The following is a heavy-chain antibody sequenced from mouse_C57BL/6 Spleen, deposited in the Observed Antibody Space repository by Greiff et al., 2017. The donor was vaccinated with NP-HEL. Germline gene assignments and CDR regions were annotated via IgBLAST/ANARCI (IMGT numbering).Heavy chain of an antibody. J-gene: IGHJ2*01. CDR1: GYTFTDYN. V-gene: IGHV1-22*01. CDR3: ARDPYYYGSSVDY. CDR2: INPNNGGT. D-gene: IGHD1-1*01. Sequence: EVQLQQSGPELVKPGASVKMSCKASGYTFTDYNMHWVKQSHGKSLEWIGYINPNNGGTSYNQKFKGKATLTVNKSSSTAYMELRSLPSEESAVYYCARDPYYYGSSVDYWGQGTTLTVSS.